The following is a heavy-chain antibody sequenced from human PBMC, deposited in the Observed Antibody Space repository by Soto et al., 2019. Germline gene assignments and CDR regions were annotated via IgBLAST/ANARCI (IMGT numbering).Heavy chain of an antibody. CDR3: AREVLVRGIKYHGMDV. CDR1: GFTFSSYA. Sequence: GGSLRLSCAASGFTFSSYAMHWARQAPGKGLEWVAVISYDGSNKYYADSVKGRFTISRDNSKNTLYLQMNSLRAEDTAVYYCAREVLVRGIKYHGMDVWGQGTTVTVSS. CDR2: ISYDGSNK. D-gene: IGHD3-10*01. J-gene: IGHJ6*02. V-gene: IGHV3-30-3*01.